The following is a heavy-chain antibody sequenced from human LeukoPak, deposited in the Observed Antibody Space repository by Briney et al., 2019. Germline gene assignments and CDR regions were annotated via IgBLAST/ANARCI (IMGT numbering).Heavy chain of an antibody. Sequence: GGSLRLSCAASGFTFRSYGMHWVRQAPGKGLEWVAFISYDGSNKYYADSVKGRFTISRDNSKNTLYLQMNSLRAEDTAEYYCANPDVYYDSSGYDAFDIWGQGTMVTVSS. V-gene: IGHV3-30*18. CDR2: ISYDGSNK. D-gene: IGHD3-22*01. J-gene: IGHJ3*02. CDR3: ANPDVYYDSSGYDAFDI. CDR1: GFTFRSYG.